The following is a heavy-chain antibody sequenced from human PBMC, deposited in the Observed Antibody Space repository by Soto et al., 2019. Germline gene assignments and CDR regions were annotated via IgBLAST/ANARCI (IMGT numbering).Heavy chain of an antibody. J-gene: IGHJ4*02. D-gene: IGHD4-17*01. CDR3: ARDLDAYGDYISGILYFDY. V-gene: IGHV3-48*01. CDR2: ISSSSSTI. Sequence: GVSLRLSCAASGFTFSSYSMTWVRQAPGKGLEWVSYISSSSSTIYYADSVKGRFTISRDNAKNSLYLQMNSLRAEDTAVYYSARDLDAYGDYISGILYFDYWGQGTLVTVSS. CDR1: GFTFSSYS.